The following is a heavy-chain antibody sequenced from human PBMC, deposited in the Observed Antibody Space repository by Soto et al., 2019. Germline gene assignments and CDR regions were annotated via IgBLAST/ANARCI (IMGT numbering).Heavy chain of an antibody. CDR3: ARPRMWFGESCAFDI. CDR1: GGSISSYY. Sequence: QVQLQESGPGLVKPSETLSLTCTVSGGSISSYYWSWIRQPPGKGLEWIGYIYYSGSTNYNPSLKSRLTISVDTSKNQFSLKLSSVTAAYTAVYYCARPRMWFGESCAFDIWGQGTMVTVSS. V-gene: IGHV4-59*01. CDR2: IYYSGST. J-gene: IGHJ3*02. D-gene: IGHD3-10*01.